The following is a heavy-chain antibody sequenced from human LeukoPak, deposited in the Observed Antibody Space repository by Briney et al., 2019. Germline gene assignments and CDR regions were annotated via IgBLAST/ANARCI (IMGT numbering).Heavy chain of an antibody. CDR3: ARAEGSGSSFDY. V-gene: IGHV3-23*01. CDR1: GFTFSRYA. D-gene: IGHD3-10*01. J-gene: IGHJ4*02. Sequence: AGGSLRLSCAASGFTFSRYAMTWVRQAPGKGLQWVSAICGSTGSAYYADSVKGRFTISRDNAKNSLYLQMNSLRVEDTSVYYCARAEGSGSSFDYWGQGTLVTVSS. CDR2: ICGSTGSA.